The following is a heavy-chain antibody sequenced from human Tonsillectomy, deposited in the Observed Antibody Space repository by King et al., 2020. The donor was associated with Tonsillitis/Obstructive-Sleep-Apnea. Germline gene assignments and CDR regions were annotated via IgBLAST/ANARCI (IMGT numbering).Heavy chain of an antibody. CDR1: GGSISSSSYY. CDR3: ARHLFKDNWIDP. CDR2: IYFSGRT. J-gene: IGHJ5*02. Sequence: QLQESGPGLVKPSETLSLTCTVSGGSISSSSYYWGWIRQPPGKGLEWIAAIYFSGRTYLNPSLKRRVTISVNTSKNQFSLKLSSVPAADTAVYYCARHLFKDNWIDPWGQGTLVTVSS. V-gene: IGHV4-39*01.